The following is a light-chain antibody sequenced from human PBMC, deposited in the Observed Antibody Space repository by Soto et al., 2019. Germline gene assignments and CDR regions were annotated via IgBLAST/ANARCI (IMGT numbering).Light chain of an antibody. CDR2: EVS. J-gene: IGLJ2*01. V-gene: IGLV2-8*01. CDR1: SSXVXGYNY. Sequence: QSALTQPPSASGSPGQAVTXXXTGXSSXVXGYNYVSWYQQHPGKAPKLMIYEVSKRPSGVPDRLSGSKSGNTASLTVSGLQAEDEADYYCSXXXGSNTVVFGGGTKLTVL. CDR3: SXXXGSNTVV.